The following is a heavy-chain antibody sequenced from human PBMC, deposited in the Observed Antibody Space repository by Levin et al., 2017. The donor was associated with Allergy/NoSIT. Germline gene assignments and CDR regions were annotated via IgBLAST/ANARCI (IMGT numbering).Heavy chain of an antibody. V-gene: IGHV3-7*01. CDR3: AREGTLYDFWRGLNWFDP. CDR2: IKQDGSEK. Sequence: PGGSLRLSCAASGFTFSSYWMSWVRQAPGKGLEWVANIKQDGSEKYYVDSVKGRFTISRDNAKNSLYLQMNSLRAEDTAVYYCAREGTLYDFWRGLNWFDPWGQGTLVTVSS. D-gene: IGHD3-3*01. J-gene: IGHJ5*02. CDR1: GFTFSSYW.